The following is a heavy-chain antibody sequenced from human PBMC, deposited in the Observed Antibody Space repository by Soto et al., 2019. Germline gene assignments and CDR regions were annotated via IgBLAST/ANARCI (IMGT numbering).Heavy chain of an antibody. CDR1: GFTFNYAW. J-gene: IGHJ4*02. D-gene: IGHD2-2*01. Sequence: EVQLVESGGGLVKPGGSLTLSCAASGFTFNYAWMNWVRQAPGKGLEWVGRIKKKTDGGSIDYAEPVKGRFTISRDDSKNMLYLQMTSLQTEDTGVYYCTTDYITSWQSYWGQGTLVIVSS. CDR3: TTDYITSWQSY. CDR2: IKKKTDGGSI. V-gene: IGHV3-15*07.